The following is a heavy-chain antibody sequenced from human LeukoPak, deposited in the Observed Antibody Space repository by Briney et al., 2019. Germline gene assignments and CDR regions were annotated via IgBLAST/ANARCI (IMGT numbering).Heavy chain of an antibody. CDR3: ARTYYYGSGRSVLFDY. CDR1: GGTFSSYA. V-gene: IGHV1-69*04. J-gene: IGHJ4*02. Sequence: SVKVSCKASGGTFSSYAISWVRQAPGQGLEWMGRIIPILVIANYAQKFQGRVTITADKSTSTAYMELSSLRSEQTAVYYCARTYYYGSGRSVLFDYWGQGTLVTVSS. D-gene: IGHD3-10*01. CDR2: IIPILVIA.